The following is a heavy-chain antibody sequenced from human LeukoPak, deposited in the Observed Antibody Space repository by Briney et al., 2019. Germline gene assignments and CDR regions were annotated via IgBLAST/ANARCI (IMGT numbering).Heavy chain of an antibody. CDR1: GGSFSGYY. CDR2: INHSGST. CDR3: ARRYCGGDCYSTEHYYFDY. J-gene: IGHJ4*02. Sequence: PSETLSLTCAVYGGSFSGYYWCWIRQPPGKGLEWIGEINHSGSTNYNPSLKSRVTISVDTSKNQFSLKLSSVTAADTAVYYCARRYCGGDCYSTEHYYFDYWGQGTLVTVSS. V-gene: IGHV4-34*01. D-gene: IGHD2-21*02.